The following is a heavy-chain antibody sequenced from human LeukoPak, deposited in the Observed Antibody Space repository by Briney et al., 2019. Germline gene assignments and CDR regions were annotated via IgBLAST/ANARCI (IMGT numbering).Heavy chain of an antibody. V-gene: IGHV1-46*01. CDR3: AREVPMTTVTFDY. CDR2: INPSGGST. D-gene: IGHD4-11*01. J-gene: IGHJ4*02. CDR1: GYTFTSYY. Sequence: ASVKVSCKASGYTFTSYYMHWVRQAPGQGLEWMGIINPSGGSTSYAQKFQGRVTMTRDTSISTAYMELSRLRSDDTAVYYCAREVPMTTVTFDYWGQGTLVTVSS.